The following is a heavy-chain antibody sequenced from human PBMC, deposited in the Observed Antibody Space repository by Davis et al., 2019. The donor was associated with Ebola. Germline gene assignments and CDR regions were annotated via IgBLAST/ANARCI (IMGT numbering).Heavy chain of an antibody. J-gene: IGHJ4*02. Sequence: GESLKISCAASGFTFSSYWISWVRQAPGKGLVWVSRINSDGSSTSYADSVKGRFTISRDNAKNTLYLQMNSLRAEDTAVYYRARGWMSIPDYWGQGTLVTVSS. CDR1: GFTFSSYW. CDR2: INSDGSST. D-gene: IGHD2-2*03. V-gene: IGHV3-74*01. CDR3: ARGWMSIPDY.